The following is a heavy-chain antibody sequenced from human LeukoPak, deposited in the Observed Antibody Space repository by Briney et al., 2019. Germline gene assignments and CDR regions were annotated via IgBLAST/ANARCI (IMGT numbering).Heavy chain of an antibody. J-gene: IGHJ4*02. CDR3: AKASYVWGSHRTFDY. CDR2: INHSGST. Sequence: PSETLSLTCAVYGGSFSGYYWSWIRQPPGKGLEWIGEINHSGSTNYNPSLKSRVTISVDTSKNQFSLKLSSVTAADTAVYYCAKASYVWGSHRTFDYWGQGTLVTVSS. D-gene: IGHD3-16*02. CDR1: GGSFSGYY. V-gene: IGHV4-34*01.